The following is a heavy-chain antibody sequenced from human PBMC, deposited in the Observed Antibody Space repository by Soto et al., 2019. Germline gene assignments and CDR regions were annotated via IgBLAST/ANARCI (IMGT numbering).Heavy chain of an antibody. CDR2: INHSGST. CDR1: GGSFSGYY. Sequence: SETLSLTCAVYGGSFSGYYWSWIRQPPGKGLEWIGEINHSGSTNYNPSLKSRVTISVDTSKNQFSLKLSSVTAADTAVYYCARLPQSYYYYYGMDVWGQGTTVNVSS. V-gene: IGHV4-34*01. J-gene: IGHJ6*02. CDR3: ARLPQSYYYYYGMDV.